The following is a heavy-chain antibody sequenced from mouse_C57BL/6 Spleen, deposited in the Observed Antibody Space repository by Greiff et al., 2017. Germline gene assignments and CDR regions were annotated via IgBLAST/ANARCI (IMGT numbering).Heavy chain of an antibody. CDR1: GYTFTGYW. V-gene: IGHV1-9*01. CDR2: ILPGRGST. J-gene: IGHJ3*01. CDR3: ARGYCGSRRAWFAY. Sequence: VKLMESGAELMKPGASVKLSCKATGYTFTGYWIEWVKQRPGHGLEWIGEILPGRGSTNYNEKFKGKATFTADTSSNTAYMQLSSLTTEDSAIYYCARGYCGSRRAWFAYWGQGTLVTVSA. D-gene: IGHD1-1*01.